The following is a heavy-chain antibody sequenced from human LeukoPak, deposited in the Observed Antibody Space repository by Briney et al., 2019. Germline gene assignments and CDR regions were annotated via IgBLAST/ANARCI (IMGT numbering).Heavy chain of an antibody. CDR3: ARAGGDISSSQDLDY. CDR1: GGSFSGYY. Sequence: SETLSLTCAVYGGSFSGYYWSWIRQPPGKGLEWIGEINHSGSTNYNPSLKSRVTISVDTSKNQFSLKMTSVTAADTAMYYCARAGGDISSSQDLDYWGQGTLVTVSS. D-gene: IGHD6-6*01. J-gene: IGHJ4*02. V-gene: IGHV4-34*01. CDR2: INHSGST.